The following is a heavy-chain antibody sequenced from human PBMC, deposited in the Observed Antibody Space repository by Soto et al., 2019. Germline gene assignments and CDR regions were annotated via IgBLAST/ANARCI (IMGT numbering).Heavy chain of an antibody. V-gene: IGHV3-21*01. CDR2: ISSSSSYI. Sequence: GGSLRLSCAASGFTFSSYSMNWVRQAPGKGLEWVSSISSSSSYIYYADSVKGRFTISRDNAKNSLYLQMNSLRAEDTAVYYCARAGPYCSSTSCYRVFNYYYYYYMDVWGKGTTVTVSS. CDR1: GFTFSSYS. CDR3: ARAGPYCSSTSCYRVFNYYYYYYMDV. J-gene: IGHJ6*03. D-gene: IGHD2-2*01.